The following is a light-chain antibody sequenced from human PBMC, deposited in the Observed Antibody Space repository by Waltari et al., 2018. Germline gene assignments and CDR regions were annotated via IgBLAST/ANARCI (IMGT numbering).Light chain of an antibody. V-gene: IGLV3-21*02. CDR2: DDS. CDR1: QIGRKS. CDR3: QAWDSSSDCYV. Sequence: SYVLTQPPSVSVAPGQTARITCGGNQIGRKSVHWYQQKAGQAPVVVVYDDSDRPSGIPERFSGSNSGNTATLTISRVEAGDEATYYCQAWDSSSDCYVFGTGTEVTVL. J-gene: IGLJ1*01.